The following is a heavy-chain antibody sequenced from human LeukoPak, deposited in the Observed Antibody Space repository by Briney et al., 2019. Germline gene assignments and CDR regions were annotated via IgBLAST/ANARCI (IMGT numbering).Heavy chain of an antibody. D-gene: IGHD3-16*01. CDR2: INAGNGNT. CDR3: ARDQGGNWFDH. V-gene: IGHV1-3*01. Sequence: ASVTVSCKASGYTFTSYAMHWVRQAPGQRLEWMGWINAGNGNTKYSQKFQGRVTITRDTSASTAYMELSSLRSEDTAVYYCARDQGGNWFDHWGQGTLVTVSS. J-gene: IGHJ5*02. CDR1: GYTFTSYA.